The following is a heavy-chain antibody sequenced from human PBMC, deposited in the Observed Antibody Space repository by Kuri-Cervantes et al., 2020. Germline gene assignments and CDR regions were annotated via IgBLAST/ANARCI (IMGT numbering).Heavy chain of an antibody. CDR1: GFTFSSYA. CDR2: ISGSGGST. J-gene: IGHJ3*02. D-gene: IGHD3-10*01. V-gene: IGHV3-23*01. Sequence: GESLKISCAASGFTFSSYAMSWVRQAPGKGLEWVSAISGSGGSTYYADSVKGRFTISRDNSKNTLYLRMNSLRAEDTAVYYCAKDHYGSGSSVAFDIWGQGTMVTVSS. CDR3: AKDHYGSGSSVAFDI.